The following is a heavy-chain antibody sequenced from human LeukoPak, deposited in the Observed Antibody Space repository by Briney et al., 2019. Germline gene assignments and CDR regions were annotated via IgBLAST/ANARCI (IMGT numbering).Heavy chain of an antibody. CDR2: INPNTGAT. Sequence: ASVKVSCKASGYTYTGYYMCWVRQAPGQGLEWMGWINPNTGATNYAQNFQGRVTLTRDTSIRTTFMELSSLRSDDTAFYYCARDERFCNGDNHYPDLGYWGQGTLVTVSS. CDR3: ARDERFCNGDNHYPDLGY. J-gene: IGHJ4*02. CDR1: GYTYTGYY. V-gene: IGHV1-2*02. D-gene: IGHD2-15*01.